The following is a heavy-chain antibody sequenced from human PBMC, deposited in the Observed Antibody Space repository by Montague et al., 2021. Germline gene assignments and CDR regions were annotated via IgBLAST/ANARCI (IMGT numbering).Heavy chain of an antibody. CDR2: LLYDGNNE. CDR1: GFTFSTYN. J-gene: IGHJ4*03. Sequence: SLSLSFSAPGFTFSTYNIHWVRQAPGKGLEWVAALLYDGNNEYYADSVKGRFTFSRDNSKNTLYLQMNSLRAEDTAVYYCARGGGGYLDYWGQGTLVTVSS. V-gene: IGHV3-30-3*01. CDR3: ARGGGGYLDY. D-gene: IGHD1-26*01.